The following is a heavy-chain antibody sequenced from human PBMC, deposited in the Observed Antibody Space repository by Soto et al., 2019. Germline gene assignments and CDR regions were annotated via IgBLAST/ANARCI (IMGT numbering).Heavy chain of an antibody. V-gene: IGHV3-21*01. J-gene: IGHJ4*02. Sequence: GGSLRLSCEASGFTFSRVSMNWVRQVPGKGPECVASISSGSSDTWYADSVKGRFIISRDNAQNSLFLQMNTLRPEDTAVYFCVSQRTSVLTQAYFDYRGPGALVTVSS. CDR1: GFTFSRVS. CDR3: VSQRTSVLTQAYFDY. CDR2: ISSGSSDT. D-gene: IGHD2-8*01.